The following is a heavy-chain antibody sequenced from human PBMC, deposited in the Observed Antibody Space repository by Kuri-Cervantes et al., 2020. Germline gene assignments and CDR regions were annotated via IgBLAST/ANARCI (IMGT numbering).Heavy chain of an antibody. Sequence: SQTLSLTCAVYGGSFSGYYWSWIRQPPGKGLEWIGEINHSGSTNYNPSLKSRVTISVDTSKNQFSLKLSSVTAADTAVYYCARADSKNWFDPWGQGTLVTVSS. J-gene: IGHJ5*02. D-gene: IGHD2/OR15-2a*01. CDR3: ARADSKNWFDP. CDR1: GGSFSGYY. V-gene: IGHV4-34*01. CDR2: INHSGST.